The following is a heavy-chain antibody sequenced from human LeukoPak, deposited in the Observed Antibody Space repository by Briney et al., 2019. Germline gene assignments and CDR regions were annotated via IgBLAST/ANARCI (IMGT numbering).Heavy chain of an antibody. CDR1: GYTFTGYY. V-gene: IGHV1-2*02. CDR2: INPNSGGT. D-gene: IGHD3-3*01. J-gene: IGHJ5*02. CDR3: ARVRLSFVGVVTNWFDP. Sequence: ASVKVSCKASGYTFTGYYMHWVRQAPGQGLEWMGWINPNSGGTIYAQKFQGRVTMTRDTSISTAYMELSRLRSDDTAVYYCARVRLSFVGVVTNWFDPWGQGTLVTVSS.